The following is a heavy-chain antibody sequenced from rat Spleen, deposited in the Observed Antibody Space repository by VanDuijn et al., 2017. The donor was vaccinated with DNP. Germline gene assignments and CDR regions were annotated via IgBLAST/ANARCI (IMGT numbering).Heavy chain of an antibody. V-gene: IGHV5-31*01. D-gene: IGHD1-1*01. CDR3: AIYFFSGDNWFAY. Sequence: EVQLVESGGDLVQPGRSLKLSCVASEFTFNTYWMTWFRPVPGKGLEWVASFPSSGGSSYYPDSVRGRFTISRDNEENTLYLQMNSLRSEDTATYYCAIYFFSGDNWFAYWGQGTLVTVSS. CDR2: FPSSGGSS. J-gene: IGHJ3*01. CDR1: EFTFNTYW.